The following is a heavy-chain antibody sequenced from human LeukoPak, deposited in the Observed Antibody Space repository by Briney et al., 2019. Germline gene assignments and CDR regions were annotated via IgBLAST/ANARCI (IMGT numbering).Heavy chain of an antibody. CDR3: AKDYYYGSGRLGTFDY. V-gene: IGHV3-23*01. Sequence: GGSLRLSCAASGFTFSSYAMSWVRQAPGKGLEWVSAISGSGGSTYYADSVKGRFTISRDNSKNTLYLQMNSLRAEDTAVYYCAKDYYYGSGRLGTFDYWDRGTLVTVSS. J-gene: IGHJ4*02. D-gene: IGHD3-10*01. CDR2: ISGSGGST. CDR1: GFTFSSYA.